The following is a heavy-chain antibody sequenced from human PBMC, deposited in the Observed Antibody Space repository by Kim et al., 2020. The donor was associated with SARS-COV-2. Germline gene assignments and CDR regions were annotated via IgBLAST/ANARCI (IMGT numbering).Heavy chain of an antibody. CDR3: ARVGGYSSSWHTYYYDSSGYYADAFDI. D-gene: IGHD3-22*01. V-gene: IGHV1-18*01. CDR1: GYTFTSYG. CDR2: ISAYNGNT. Sequence: ASVKVSCKASGYTFTSYGISWVRQAPGQGLEWMGWISAYNGNTNYAQKLQGRVTMTTDTSTSTAYMELRSLRSDDTAVYYCARVGGYSSSWHTYYYDSSGYYADAFDIWGQGTMVTVSS. J-gene: IGHJ3*02.